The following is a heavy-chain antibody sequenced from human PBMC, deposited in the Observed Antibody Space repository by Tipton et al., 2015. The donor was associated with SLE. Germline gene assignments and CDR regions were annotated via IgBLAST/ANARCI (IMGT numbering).Heavy chain of an antibody. V-gene: IGHV4-59*08. Sequence: TLSLTCTVSGGSISSYYWSWIRQPPGKGLEWIGSISHSGSTSYTPSLKSRVTISVDTSKNQFSLRLSSVTAADTAVYYCARHTYYTFWRAIGDAFDIWGQGTMVTVSS. CDR3: ARHTYYTFWRAIGDAFDI. J-gene: IGHJ3*02. CDR1: GGSISSYY. D-gene: IGHD3-3*01. CDR2: ISHSGST.